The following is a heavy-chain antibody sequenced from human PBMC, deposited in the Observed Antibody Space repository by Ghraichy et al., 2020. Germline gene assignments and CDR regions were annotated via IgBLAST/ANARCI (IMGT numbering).Heavy chain of an antibody. CDR2: IYPGDSDT. J-gene: IGHJ6*02. D-gene: IGHD3-10*01. CDR1: GYSFTSYW. V-gene: IGHV5-51*01. Sequence: GESLNISCKGSGYSFTSYWIGWVRQMPGKGLEWMGIIYPGDSDTRYSPSFQGQVTISADKSISTAYLQWSSLKASDTAMYYCATLGARVTMVQGVITSPYYYYYYGMDVWGQGTTVTVSS. CDR3: ATLGARVTMVQGVITSPYYYYYYGMDV.